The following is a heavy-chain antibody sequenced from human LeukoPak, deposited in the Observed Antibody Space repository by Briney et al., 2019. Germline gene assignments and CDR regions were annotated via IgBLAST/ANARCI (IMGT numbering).Heavy chain of an antibody. J-gene: IGHJ4*02. CDR3: ARGGTIFGVVSGSTFDY. V-gene: IGHV1-8*01. CDR2: VNPNSGNT. CDR1: GYTFTSYD. Sequence: ASVKVSCKASGYTFTSYDINWVRQATGQGLEWMGWVNPNSGNTGYAQKFQGRVTMTRNTSISTAYMELSSLRSEDTAVYHCARGGTIFGVVSGSTFDYWGQGTLVTVSS. D-gene: IGHD3-3*01.